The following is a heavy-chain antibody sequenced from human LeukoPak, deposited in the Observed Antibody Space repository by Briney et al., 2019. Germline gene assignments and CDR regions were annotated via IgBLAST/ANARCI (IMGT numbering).Heavy chain of an antibody. D-gene: IGHD3-9*01. V-gene: IGHV3-23*01. CDR1: GFTFSFYT. CDR2: IGGSGGNT. J-gene: IGHJ4*02. CDR3: AKGTADYNLLTSYYNPSDC. Sequence: GGSLRLSCAASGFTFSFYTMHWVRQAPGKGLEWVSAIGGSGGNTYYADSVNGRFTISRDNSKTTLYLQMNSLRAKDTAVYYCAKGTADYNLLTSYYNPSDCWGQGTLVTVSS.